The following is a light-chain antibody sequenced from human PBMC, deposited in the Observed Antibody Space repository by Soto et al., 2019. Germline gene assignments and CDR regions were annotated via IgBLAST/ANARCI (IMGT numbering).Light chain of an antibody. CDR3: QQYGGSPLT. J-gene: IGKJ4*01. CDR1: QSVSSSY. V-gene: IGKV3-20*01. CDR2: GAS. Sequence: EVVLTQSPGTLSLSPGERATLSCRASQSVSSSYLAWYQQKAGQAPRLLIYGASSRATGIPDRFSGSGSGTDFTLTISRLAPEDFAVYYCQQYGGSPLTFGGGTTGDIK.